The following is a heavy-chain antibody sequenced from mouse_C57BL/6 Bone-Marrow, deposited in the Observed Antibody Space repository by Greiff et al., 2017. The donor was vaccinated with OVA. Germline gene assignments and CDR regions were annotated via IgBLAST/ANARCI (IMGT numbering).Heavy chain of an antibody. CDR2: IHPSDSDT. CDR3: AIEGYYYGSSYEGYFDY. V-gene: IGHV1-74*01. Sequence: QVQLKQPGAELVKPGASVKVSCKASGYTFTSYWMHWVKQRPGQGLEWIGRIHPSDSDTNYNQKFKGKATLTVDKSSSTAYMQLSSLTSEDSAVYYCAIEGYYYGSSYEGYFDYWGQGTTLTVSS. J-gene: IGHJ2*01. CDR1: GYTFTSYW. D-gene: IGHD1-1*01.